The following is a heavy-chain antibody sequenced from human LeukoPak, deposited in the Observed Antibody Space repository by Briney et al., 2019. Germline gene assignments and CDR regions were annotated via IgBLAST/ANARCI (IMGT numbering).Heavy chain of an antibody. Sequence: QASETLSLTCTVSGGSISSYYWSWVRQPPGKGLEWIGYIYYSGTTNYNPSLKSRFTISGDTSKNQFSLKLSSVTAADTAVYYCAKIDRGYSSGWSGFDPWGQGTLVTVSS. CDR1: GGSISSYY. V-gene: IGHV4-59*13. CDR2: IYYSGTT. J-gene: IGHJ5*02. CDR3: AKIDRGYSSGWSGFDP. D-gene: IGHD6-19*01.